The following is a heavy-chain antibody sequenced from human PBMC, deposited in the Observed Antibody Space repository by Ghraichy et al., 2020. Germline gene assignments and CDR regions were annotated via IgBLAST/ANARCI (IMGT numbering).Heavy chain of an antibody. CDR2: IDSSGNT. CDR1: GGAIGDYH. Sequence: SETLSLTCSVAGGAIGDYHWNWIRQPAGKGLEWIGRIDSSGNTDYNPSLKSRVTMSVDTSKNQFSLKMRSVTAADTALYYCVRQNVFDIWGPGTMVTVSS. J-gene: IGHJ3*02. CDR3: VRQNVFDI. V-gene: IGHV4-4*07.